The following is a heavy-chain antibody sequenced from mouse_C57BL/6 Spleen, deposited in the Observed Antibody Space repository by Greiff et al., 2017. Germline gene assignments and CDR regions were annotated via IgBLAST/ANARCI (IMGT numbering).Heavy chain of an antibody. CDR1: GFNIKDSY. V-gene: IGHV14-2*01. CDR3: ARYWWLLRAMGD. D-gene: IGHD2-3*01. Sequence: VQLQQSGAELVKPGASVKLSCTASGFNIKDSYMHWVKQRTEQGLEWIGRIDPEDGETKYAPKFQGKATIPADTSSNTAYLHLSSLTSEDPAVYYCARYWWLLRAMGDWGQGTSVTVSS. J-gene: IGHJ4*01. CDR2: IDPEDGET.